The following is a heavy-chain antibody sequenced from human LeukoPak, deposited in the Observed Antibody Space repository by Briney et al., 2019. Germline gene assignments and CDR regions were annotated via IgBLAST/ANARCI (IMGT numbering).Heavy chain of an antibody. CDR1: GLTFNIYG. Sequence: GGSLRLSCEASGLTFNIYGMHWVRQGPGKGLEWVAYISYDRSNKDYADSVKGRFTISRDNSKNTLYLQVNSLRAEDTAVYYCTKRRDSDYAVDYWGQGTLVTVSS. CDR2: ISYDRSNK. D-gene: IGHD4-11*01. V-gene: IGHV3-30*02. CDR3: TKRRDSDYAVDY. J-gene: IGHJ4*02.